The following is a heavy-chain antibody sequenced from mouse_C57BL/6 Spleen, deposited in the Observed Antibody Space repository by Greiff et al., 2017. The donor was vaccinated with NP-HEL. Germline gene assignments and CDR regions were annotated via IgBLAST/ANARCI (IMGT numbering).Heavy chain of an antibody. CDR2: ISDGGSYT. Sequence: DVMLVESGGGSVKPGGSLKLSCAASGFTFSSYAMSWVRQTPEKRLEWVATISDGGSYTYYPDNVKGRFTISRDNAKNNLYLQMSHLKSEDTAMYYCASGGLPYYFDYWGQGTTLTVSS. V-gene: IGHV5-4*03. J-gene: IGHJ2*01. CDR1: GFTFSSYA. D-gene: IGHD2-4*01. CDR3: ASGGLPYYFDY.